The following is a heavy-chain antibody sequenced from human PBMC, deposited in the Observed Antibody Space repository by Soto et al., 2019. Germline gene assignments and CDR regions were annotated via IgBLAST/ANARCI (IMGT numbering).Heavy chain of an antibody. V-gene: IGHV1-69*12. D-gene: IGHD1-1*01. CDR1: GGTFSSYA. Sequence: QVQLVQSGAEVKKPGSSVKVSCKASGGTFSSYAISWVRQAPGQGLEWMGGIIPIFGTANYAQKLQGRVKITADESTSTAYMEMSSRRSEDTAVYYCARSWNDGSIWFDPWGQGTLGTVSS. J-gene: IGHJ5*02. CDR2: IIPIFGTA. CDR3: ARSWNDGSIWFDP.